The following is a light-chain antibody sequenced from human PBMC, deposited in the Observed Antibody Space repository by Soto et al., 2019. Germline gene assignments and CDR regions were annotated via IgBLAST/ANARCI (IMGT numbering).Light chain of an antibody. CDR2: EVS. Sequence: QSVLTQPPSASGSPGQSVTLSCTGTPRDVGASNYVSWYQQQPGKAPKLMISEVSKRPSGVPDRFAGSKSGNTASLTVSGLQAEDEADYYCSSSAGTKNMVFGAGTKLTVL. V-gene: IGLV2-8*01. J-gene: IGLJ2*01. CDR1: PRDVGASNY. CDR3: SSSAGTKNMV.